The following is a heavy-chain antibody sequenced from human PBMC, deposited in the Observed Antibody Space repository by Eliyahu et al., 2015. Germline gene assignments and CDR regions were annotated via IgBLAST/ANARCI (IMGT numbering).Heavy chain of an antibody. CDR1: GGSISSSSYY. Sequence: PSRVIYSEIRSLTCTVSGGSISSSSYYWGWIRQPPGKGLEWIGSIXYSGSTYYNPSLKSRVTISVDTSKNQXSLKLSSVTAADTAVYYCARHGLHGDYARGPNWFDPWGQGTLVTVSS. CDR3: ARHGLHGDYARGPNWFDP. J-gene: IGHJ5*02. CDR2: IXYSGST. V-gene: IGHV4-39*01. D-gene: IGHD4-17*01.